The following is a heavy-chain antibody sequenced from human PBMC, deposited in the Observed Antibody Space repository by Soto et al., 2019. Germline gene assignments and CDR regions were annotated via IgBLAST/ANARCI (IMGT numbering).Heavy chain of an antibody. CDR3: ARETWVGSSGYDY. V-gene: IGHV4-4*02. J-gene: IGHJ4*02. CDR2: ISRSGTT. Sequence: PSETLSLTCAVSGDSISSSNWWSWVRQPPGKGLEWIGEISRSGTTNYNPTLRSRVTISLDKSNNQFSLKLTSVTAADSAVYYCARETWVGSSGYDYWGQGTLVTVSS. D-gene: IGHD3-22*01. CDR1: GDSISSSNW.